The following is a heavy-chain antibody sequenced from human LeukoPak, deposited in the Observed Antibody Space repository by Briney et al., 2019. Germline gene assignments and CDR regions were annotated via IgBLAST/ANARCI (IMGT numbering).Heavy chain of an antibody. J-gene: IGHJ4*02. D-gene: IGHD3-22*01. CDR2: IYYSGST. CDR1: GGSISSGGYY. Sequence: SQTLSLTCTVSGGSISSGGYYWSWIRQHPGKGLEWIGYIYYSGSTYYNPSLKGRVTISVDTSKNQFSLKLSSVTAADTAVYYCARVRVSSGYYPTPYYFDYWGQGTLVTVSS. V-gene: IGHV4-31*03. CDR3: ARVRVSSGYYPTPYYFDY.